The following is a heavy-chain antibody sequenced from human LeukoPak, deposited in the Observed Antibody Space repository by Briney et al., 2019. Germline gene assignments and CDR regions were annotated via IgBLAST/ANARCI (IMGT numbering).Heavy chain of an antibody. CDR2: IGASGEST. CDR3: AKDIQLST. Sequence: PGGSLRLSSAASGFTFSVAGMTWVRQAPGKGLDWVSLIGASGESTYYADSVKGRFTISRDNSKNTLSLQMNSLRVEDTAMYFCAKDIQLSTWGLGTMVTVSS. CDR1: GFTFSVAG. V-gene: IGHV3-23*01. J-gene: IGHJ3*01. D-gene: IGHD5-24*01.